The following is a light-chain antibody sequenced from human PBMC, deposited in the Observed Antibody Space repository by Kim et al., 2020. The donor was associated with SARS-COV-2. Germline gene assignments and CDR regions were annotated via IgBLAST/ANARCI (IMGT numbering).Light chain of an antibody. V-gene: IGLV2-11*01. Sequence: QSALTQPRSVSGSPGQSVTISCTGTSDDVGGYNYVSWYQHHPGKAPKLLIYDVTKRPSGVSIHFSGSKSGNTASLTISGLQAEDEADYHCCSYAYGYTLVCGGGTQLTVL. J-gene: IGLJ2*01. CDR2: DVT. CDR3: CSYAYGYTLV. CDR1: SDDVGGYNY.